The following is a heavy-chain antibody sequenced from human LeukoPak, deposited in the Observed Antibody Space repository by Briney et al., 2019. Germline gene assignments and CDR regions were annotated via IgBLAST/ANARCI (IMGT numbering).Heavy chain of an antibody. Sequence: ASVKVSCKASGYTFTSYAMNWVRQAPGQGLEWMGWINTNTGNPTYAQGFTGRFVFSLDTSVGTAYLQISSLKAEDTAVYYCARAWSGSSYNWFDPWGQGTLVTVSS. V-gene: IGHV7-4-1*02. CDR1: GYTFTSYA. CDR3: ARAWSGSSYNWFDP. CDR2: INTNTGNP. J-gene: IGHJ5*02. D-gene: IGHD1-26*01.